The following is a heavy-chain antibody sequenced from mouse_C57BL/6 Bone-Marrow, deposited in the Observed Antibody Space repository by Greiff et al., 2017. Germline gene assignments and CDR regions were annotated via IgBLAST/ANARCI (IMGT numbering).Heavy chain of an antibody. CDR2: IDPSDSYT. D-gene: IGHD3-2*02. CDR3: ASLDSSGFYYFDY. Sequence: QVQLQQPGAELVRPGTSVKLSCKASGYTFTSYWMHWVKQRPGQGLEWIGVIDPSDSYTNYNQKFKGKATLTVDTSSSTAYMQLSSLTSEDSAVYYCASLDSSGFYYFDYWGQGTTLTVSS. V-gene: IGHV1-59*01. CDR1: GYTFTSYW. J-gene: IGHJ2*01.